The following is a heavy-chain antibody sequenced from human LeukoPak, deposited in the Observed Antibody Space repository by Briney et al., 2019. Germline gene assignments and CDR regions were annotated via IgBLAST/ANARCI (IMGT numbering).Heavy chain of an antibody. CDR1: GGTFSSYA. CDR2: IIPIFGTA. V-gene: IGHV1-69*13. CDR3: ARGYEHSYGRYYFDY. J-gene: IGHJ4*02. D-gene: IGHD5-18*01. Sequence: SVTVSCKASGGTFSSYAISWVRQAPGQGLEWMGGIIPIFGTANYAQKFQGRVTITADESTSTAYMELSSLRSEDTAMYYCARGYEHSYGRYYFDYWGQGTLVTVSS.